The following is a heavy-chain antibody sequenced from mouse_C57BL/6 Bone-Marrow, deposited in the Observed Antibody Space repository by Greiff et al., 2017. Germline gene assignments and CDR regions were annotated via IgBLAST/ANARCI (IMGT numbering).Heavy chain of an antibody. V-gene: IGHV1-75*01. CDR1: GYTFTDYY. Sequence: QVQLKQSGPELVKPGASVKISCKASGYTFTDYYINWVKQRPGQGLEWIGWICPGRGSTYYNEKFKGKATLTVDKSSSTACMLLSSLTSEDSAVSFCARRALAYWGQGTLVTVS. CDR3: ARRALAY. J-gene: IGHJ3*01. D-gene: IGHD3-1*01. CDR2: ICPGRGST.